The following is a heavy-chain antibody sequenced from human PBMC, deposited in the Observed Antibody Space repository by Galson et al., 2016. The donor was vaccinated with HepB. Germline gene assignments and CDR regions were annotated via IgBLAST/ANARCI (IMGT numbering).Heavy chain of an antibody. CDR3: AREGAEMAVAGTAFDY. J-gene: IGHJ4*02. CDR1: GFSFSTYA. V-gene: IGHV3-30*03. CDR2: ISYDGSYS. D-gene: IGHD6-19*01. Sequence: SLRLSCAASGFSFSTYAMPWVRQAPGKGLEWVALISYDGSYSSYADSVKGRFTISRDNSKKTLYLQLNSLRAEDTAVYYCAREGAEMAVAGTAFDYWGQGTLVTVSS.